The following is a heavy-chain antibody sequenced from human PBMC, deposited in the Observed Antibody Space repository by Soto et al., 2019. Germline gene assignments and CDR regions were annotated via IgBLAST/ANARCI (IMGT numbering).Heavy chain of an antibody. V-gene: IGHV1-18*01. J-gene: IGHJ4*02. CDR2: ISAYNGNT. CDR1: GYTFTSYG. CDR3: ARGGGLRYFDWLVGGQGYFDY. Sequence: ASVKVSCKASGYTFTSYGISWVRQAPGQGLEWMGWISAYNGNTNYAQKLQGRVTMTTDTSTSTAYMELRSLRSDDTAVYYCARGGGLRYFDWLVGGQGYFDYWGQGTLVTVSS. D-gene: IGHD3-9*01.